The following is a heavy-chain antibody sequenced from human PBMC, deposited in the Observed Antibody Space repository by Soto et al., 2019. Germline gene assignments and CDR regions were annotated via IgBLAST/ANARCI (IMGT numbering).Heavy chain of an antibody. CDR3: AHRGYGNYPRDNWFDP. D-gene: IGHD4-17*01. V-gene: IGHV2-5*01. Sequence: QITLKESGPTLVKPTQTLPLTCSFPGFSLTSGGAGVGWIRQPPGKGLEWLALIYWNDEKRYSPSLKSRLTLTNDTSKNQVVLLMTDMDPVDTATYSCAHRGYGNYPRDNWFDPWGQGTLVTVSS. J-gene: IGHJ5*02. CDR1: GFSLTSGGAG. CDR2: IYWNDEK.